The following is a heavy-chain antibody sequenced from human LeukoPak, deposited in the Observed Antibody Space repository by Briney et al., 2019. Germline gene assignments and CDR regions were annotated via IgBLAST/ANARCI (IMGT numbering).Heavy chain of an antibody. V-gene: IGHV3-23*01. CDR1: GFTFSSYA. D-gene: IGHD6-13*01. CDR2: ISGSGGST. CDR3: AKDGANSSSQRKRGYYFDY. J-gene: IGHJ4*02. Sequence: SGGSLILSCAASGFTFSSYAMSWVRQAPGEGLEWVSAISGSGGSTYYADSVKGRFPISRDNSKNPLYLQMNSLRDEDTAVYYCAKDGANSSSQRKRGYYFDYWGQGTLVTVSS.